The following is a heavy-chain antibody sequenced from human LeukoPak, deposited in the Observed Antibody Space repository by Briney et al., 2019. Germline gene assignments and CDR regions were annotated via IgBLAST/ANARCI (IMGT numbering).Heavy chain of an antibody. D-gene: IGHD1-26*01. CDR3: ARAWVVGATPLDY. Sequence: SETLSLTCAVYGGSFGGYYWSWIRQPPGKGLEWIGEINHSGSTNYNPSLKSRVTISVDTSKNQFSLKLSSVTAADTAVYYCARAWVVGATPLDYWGQGTLVTVSS. CDR2: INHSGST. J-gene: IGHJ4*02. CDR1: GGSFGGYY. V-gene: IGHV4-34*01.